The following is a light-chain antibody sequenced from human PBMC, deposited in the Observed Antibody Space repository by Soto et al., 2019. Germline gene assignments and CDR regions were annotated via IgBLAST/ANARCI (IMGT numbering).Light chain of an antibody. J-gene: IGKJ1*01. CDR1: QSVNSY. V-gene: IGKV3-11*01. CDR2: GAS. Sequence: QSAATLSVYTGERATLSCRASQSVNSYLAWYQQKLGQAPRVLIFGASTRATGIPARFSGSGSGTDFTLTISSLEPEDFAVYYCQQRSNWPPTWTFGQGTIVAI. CDR3: QQRSNWPPTWT.